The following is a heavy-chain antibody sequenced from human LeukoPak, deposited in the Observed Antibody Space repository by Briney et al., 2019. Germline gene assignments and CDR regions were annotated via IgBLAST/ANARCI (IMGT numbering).Heavy chain of an antibody. CDR1: GYTLTSYY. CDR3: ARSSGWYLTSGY. J-gene: IGHJ4*02. V-gene: IGHV1-46*01. D-gene: IGHD6-19*01. CDR2: INPSGGST. Sequence: ASVKVSCKASGYTLTSYYMHWVRQAPGQGLEWMGIINPSGGSTSYAQKFQGRVTMTRDMSTSTVYMELSSLRSEDTAVYYCARSSGWYLTSGYWGQGTLVTVSS.